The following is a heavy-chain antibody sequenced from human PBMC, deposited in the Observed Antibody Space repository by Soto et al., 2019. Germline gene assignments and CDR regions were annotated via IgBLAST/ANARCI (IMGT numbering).Heavy chain of an antibody. CDR1: RFTFSSYW. Sequence: GGSLRLSCAASRFTFSSYWMSWVRQAPGKGLEWVANIKQDGSEKYYVDSVKGRFTISRDNAKNSLYLQMNSLRAEDTAVYYCAREITTDCSSTSCFSSYYYYYMDVWGKGTTVTVSS. D-gene: IGHD2-2*01. CDR2: IKQDGSEK. J-gene: IGHJ6*03. V-gene: IGHV3-7*01. CDR3: AREITTDCSSTSCFSSYYYYYMDV.